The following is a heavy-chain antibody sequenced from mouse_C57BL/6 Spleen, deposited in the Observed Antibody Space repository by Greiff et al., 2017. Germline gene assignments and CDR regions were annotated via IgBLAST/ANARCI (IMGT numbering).Heavy chain of an antibody. V-gene: IGHV3-6*01. CDR2: ISYDGSN. Sequence: EVQRVESGPGLVKPSQSLSLTCSVTGYSITSGYYWNWIRQFPGNKLEWMGYISYDGSNNYNPSLKNRISLTRDTSKNQFFLKLNSVTTEDTATYYCARDTMLYRWYFDVWGTGTTVTVSS. D-gene: IGHD1-1*02. CDR1: GYSITSGYY. CDR3: ARDTMLYRWYFDV. J-gene: IGHJ1*03.